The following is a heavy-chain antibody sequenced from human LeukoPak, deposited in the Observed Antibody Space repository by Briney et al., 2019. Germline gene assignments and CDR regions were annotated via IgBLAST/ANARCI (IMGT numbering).Heavy chain of an antibody. CDR1: GGSFSGYY. Sequence: PSETLSLTCAVYGGSFSGYYWSWIRQPPGKGLEWIGEINHSGSTYYNPSLKSRVTISVDTSKNQFSLKLSSVTAADTAVYYCARGKGDLDAFDIWGQGTMVTVSS. CDR3: ARGKGDLDAFDI. V-gene: IGHV4-34*09. CDR2: INHSGST. J-gene: IGHJ3*02.